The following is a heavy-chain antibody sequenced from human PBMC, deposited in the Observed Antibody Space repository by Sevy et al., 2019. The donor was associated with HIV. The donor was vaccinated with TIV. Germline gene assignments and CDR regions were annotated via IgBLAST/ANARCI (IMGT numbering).Heavy chain of an antibody. CDR1: GGSITPYY. CDR3: ARGGGVTDYGLDV. D-gene: IGHD3-16*01. Sequence: SETLSLTCTVSGGSITPYYWNWIRQPPGKGLEWIGFIYYSGSTNYSPSLKSRVTISVDTSNKQFSLNLSSVTAADTAVYYRARGGGVTDYGLDVWGQGTTVTVSS. CDR2: IYYSGST. J-gene: IGHJ6*02. V-gene: IGHV4-59*13.